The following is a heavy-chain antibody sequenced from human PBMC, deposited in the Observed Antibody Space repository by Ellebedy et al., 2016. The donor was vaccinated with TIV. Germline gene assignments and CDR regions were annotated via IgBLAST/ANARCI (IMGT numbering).Heavy chain of an antibody. J-gene: IGHJ6*02. CDR2: TYYRSKWYN. CDR1: GDSVSTDIG. CDR3: ARGWFGSGMGV. D-gene: IGHD3-10*01. V-gene: IGHV6-1*01. Sequence: TLSLTCVISGDSVSTDIGWNWIRQSPSRGLEWLGRTYYRSKWYNDYAVSVKSRITINPDTSKNLFSLQLNSVTPEDTAVYYCARGWFGSGMGVWGQGTTVTVSS.